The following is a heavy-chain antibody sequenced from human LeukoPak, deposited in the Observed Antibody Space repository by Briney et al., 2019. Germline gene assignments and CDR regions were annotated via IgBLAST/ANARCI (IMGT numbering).Heavy chain of an antibody. J-gene: IGHJ4*02. CDR1: GFTFSSYS. CDR2: ISSSSSYI. CDR3: ARERSRGDYLRIRYLDY. D-gene: IGHD4-17*01. V-gene: IGHV3-21*01. Sequence: PGGSLRLSCAASGFTFSSYSMNWVRQAPGKGLEWVSSISSSSSYIYYADSVKGRFTISRDNAKNSLYLQMNSLRAEDTAVYYCARERSRGDYLRIRYLDYWGQGTLVTVSS.